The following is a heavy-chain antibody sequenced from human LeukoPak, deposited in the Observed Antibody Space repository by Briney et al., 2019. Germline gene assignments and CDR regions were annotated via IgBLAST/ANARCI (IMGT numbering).Heavy chain of an antibody. Sequence: GGSLRLSCAASGFTFDDYAMHWVRQAPGKGLEWVSGISWNSGSIGYADSVKGRFTISRDNAKNSLYLQMNSLRAEDTALYYCAKDSYSSGWALFDIWGQGTMVTVSS. CDR3: AKDSYSSGWALFDI. D-gene: IGHD6-19*01. V-gene: IGHV3-9*01. CDR1: GFTFDDYA. J-gene: IGHJ3*02. CDR2: ISWNSGSI.